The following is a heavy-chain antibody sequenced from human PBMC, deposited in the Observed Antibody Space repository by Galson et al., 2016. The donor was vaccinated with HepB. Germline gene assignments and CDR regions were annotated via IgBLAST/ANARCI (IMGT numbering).Heavy chain of an antibody. CDR1: GYTFTSYD. Sequence: SVKVSCKASGYTFTSYDIHWVRQAPGQGLEGMGRIIPKSGDTNYAQRFQGRVTMTRDTSTSAAYMELSRLRSDDTAVYSCARVHYDYYYYGMDVWGQGTTVTVSS. J-gene: IGHJ6*02. CDR3: ARVHYDYYYYGMDV. CDR2: IIPKSGDT. D-gene: IGHD4-17*01. V-gene: IGHV1-2*06.